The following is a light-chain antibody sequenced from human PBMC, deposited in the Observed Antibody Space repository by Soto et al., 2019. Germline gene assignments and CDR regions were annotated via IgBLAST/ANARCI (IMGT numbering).Light chain of an antibody. V-gene: IGKV3-11*01. Sequence: EIVMTQSPGTLSLSTGEGATLSCRASQSVDSNLAWYQQKPGQAPRLLIYDASNRATGIPARFSGSGSGTDFTLTISSLEPEDFAVYYCQQRSNWPLTFGGGTKVEIK. J-gene: IGKJ4*01. CDR3: QQRSNWPLT. CDR1: QSVDSN. CDR2: DAS.